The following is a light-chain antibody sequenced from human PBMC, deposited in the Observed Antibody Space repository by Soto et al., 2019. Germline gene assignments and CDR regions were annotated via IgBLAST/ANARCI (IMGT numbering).Light chain of an antibody. Sequence: EIVMTQSPGTLSLSPGERATLSCRASQSFSNNYLAWYQQKPGQAPRLLIYGASNRATGIPDRFSGSGSGTDFTLTISRLEPEDFAVYYCQQYGSSPPWTFGQGTKVDIK. CDR3: QQYGSSPPWT. V-gene: IGKV3-20*01. CDR2: GAS. CDR1: QSFSNNY. J-gene: IGKJ1*01.